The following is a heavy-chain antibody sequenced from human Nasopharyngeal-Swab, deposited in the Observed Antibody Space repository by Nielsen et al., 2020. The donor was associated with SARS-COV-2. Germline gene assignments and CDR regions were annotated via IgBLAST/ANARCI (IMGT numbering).Heavy chain of an antibody. J-gene: IGHJ4*02. CDR3: ARAGFDSSGYLPDY. CDR2: IYHSGST. D-gene: IGHD3-22*01. Sequence: QAPGRGLEWIGSIYHSGSTYYNPSLKSRVTISVDTSKNQFSLKLSSVTAADTAVYYCARAGFDSSGYLPDYWGQGTLVTVSS. V-gene: IGHV4-38-2*02.